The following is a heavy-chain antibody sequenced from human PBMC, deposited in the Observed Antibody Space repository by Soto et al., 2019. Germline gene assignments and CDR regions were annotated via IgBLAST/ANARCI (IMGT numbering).Heavy chain of an antibody. CDR3: ARVLRGWFDP. CDR2: ISHSGIT. V-gene: IGHV4-4*02. J-gene: IGHJ5*02. CDR1: GGSITSANW. Sequence: SETLSLTCAVSGGSITSANWWTWVRQPPGGGLEWIGEISHSGITNYKASLKSRVTMSVDKTKNDVSLKQTSVTAADTAVYYCARVLRGWFDPWGQGTPVTVS.